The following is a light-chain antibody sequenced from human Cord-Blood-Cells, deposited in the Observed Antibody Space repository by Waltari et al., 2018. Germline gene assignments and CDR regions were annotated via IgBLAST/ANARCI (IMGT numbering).Light chain of an antibody. CDR3: CSYAGSSTV. J-gene: IGLJ3*02. CDR1: SSDVGSDNR. Sequence: QSALTQPASVSGSPGQSIPISCTGTSSDVGSDNRVSGYQQHPGKAPKLMIYKGSKRPSGVSNRFSGSKSGNTASLTISGLQAEDEADYYCCSYAGSSTVFGGGTKLTVL. CDR2: KGS. V-gene: IGLV2-23*01.